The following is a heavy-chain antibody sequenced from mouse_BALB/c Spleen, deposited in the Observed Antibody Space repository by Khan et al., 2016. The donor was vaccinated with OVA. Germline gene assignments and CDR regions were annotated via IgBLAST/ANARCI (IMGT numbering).Heavy chain of an antibody. CDR3: ATSYFYGYYFDY. Sequence: EVELVESGGDLVQPGGSRKLSCAASGFTFSIYGMHWVRQAPEKGLEWVAYISGDSNTIYYADTVKGRFTISRDNPRNTLFLQMTSLMSEDTAMYYCATSYFYGYYFDYWGPGTTLTVSS. D-gene: IGHD1-1*01. J-gene: IGHJ2*01. CDR2: ISGDSNTI. V-gene: IGHV5-17*02. CDR1: GFTFSIYG.